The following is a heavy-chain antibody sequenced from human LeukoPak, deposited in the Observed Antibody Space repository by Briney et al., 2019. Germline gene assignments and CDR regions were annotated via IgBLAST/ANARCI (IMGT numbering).Heavy chain of an antibody. CDR3: AKDSPLYYYDSSGYWLY. D-gene: IGHD3-22*01. Sequence: GGSLILSCAASGFTFSSYAMSWVRQAPGRGLEWVSFTSGSGGSTYYADSVKGRFTISRDNSKNTLYLQMNSLRAEDTAVYYCAKDSPLYYYDSSGYWLYWGQGTLVTVSS. V-gene: IGHV3-23*01. CDR2: TSGSGGST. CDR1: GFTFSSYA. J-gene: IGHJ4*02.